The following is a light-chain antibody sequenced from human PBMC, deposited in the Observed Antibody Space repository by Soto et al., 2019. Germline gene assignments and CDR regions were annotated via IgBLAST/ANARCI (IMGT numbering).Light chain of an antibody. J-gene: IGKJ2*01. Sequence: EIVLTQSPGTLSLSPGERATLSCRASQSVSSSYLAWYQQKPGQAPRLLIYSASSRATGVPDRFSGSGSGTDFSLTISRLEAEDFAVYYCQQYDSSPETFGQGTKLEIK. CDR3: QQYDSSPET. CDR1: QSVSSSY. V-gene: IGKV3-20*01. CDR2: SAS.